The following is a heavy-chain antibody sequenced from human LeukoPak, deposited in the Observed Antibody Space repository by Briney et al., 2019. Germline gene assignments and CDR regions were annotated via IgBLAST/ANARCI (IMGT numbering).Heavy chain of an antibody. J-gene: IGHJ4*02. Sequence: SETLSLTCTVSGGSISSYYWSWIRQPAGKGLEWIGRIYTSGSTNYNPSLKSRVTMSVDTSKNQFSLKLSSVTAADTAVYYCARQGGTYYYGSGSYFIDYWGQGTLVTVSS. D-gene: IGHD3-10*01. CDR3: ARQGGTYYYGSGSYFIDY. CDR2: IYTSGST. CDR1: GGSISSYY. V-gene: IGHV4-4*07.